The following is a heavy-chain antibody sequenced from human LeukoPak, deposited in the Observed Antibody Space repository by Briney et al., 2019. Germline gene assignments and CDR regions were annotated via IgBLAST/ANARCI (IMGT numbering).Heavy chain of an antibody. J-gene: IGHJ6*03. CDR1: DGSFSGYY. CDR2: INHSGST. V-gene: IGHV4-34*01. D-gene: IGHD3-9*01. Sequence: SETLSLTCAVYDGSFSGYYWSWIRQPPGKGLEWIGEINHSGSTNYNPSLKSRVTISVDTSKNQFSLKLSSVTAADTAVYYCARQTKGGILTSLYYMDVWGKGTTVTISS. CDR3: ARQTKGGILTSLYYMDV.